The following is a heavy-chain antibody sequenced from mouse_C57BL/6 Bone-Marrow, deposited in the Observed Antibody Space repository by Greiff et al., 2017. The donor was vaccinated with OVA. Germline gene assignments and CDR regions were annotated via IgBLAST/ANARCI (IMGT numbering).Heavy chain of an antibody. D-gene: IGHD1-1*01. CDR2: ISSGGDYI. CDR1: GFTFSSYA. V-gene: IGHV5-9-1*02. J-gene: IGHJ2*01. Sequence: EVKLVESGEGLVKPGGSLKLSCAASGFTFSSYAMSWVRQTPEKRLEWVAYISSGGDYIYYADTVKGRFTISRDNARNTLYLQMSSLKSEDTAMYYCTREGYYGSSYYFDGWGQGTTLTVSS. CDR3: TREGYYGSSYYFDG.